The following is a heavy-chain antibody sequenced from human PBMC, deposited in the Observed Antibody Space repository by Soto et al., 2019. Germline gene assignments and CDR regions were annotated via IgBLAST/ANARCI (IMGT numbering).Heavy chain of an antibody. V-gene: IGHV4-59*01. CDR1: GGSISSYY. CDR3: ARRWSDACDF. J-gene: IGHJ3*01. CDR2: IYYSGST. Sequence: QVQLQESGPGLVKPSETLSLTCTVSGGSISSYYWSWIRQPPGKGLEWIGYIYYSGSTNYNPSLTSRVTISVDTSKNQFCLKLSSVTASDTAGYYCARRWSDACDFWGQGTIVTVSS. D-gene: IGHD2-15*01.